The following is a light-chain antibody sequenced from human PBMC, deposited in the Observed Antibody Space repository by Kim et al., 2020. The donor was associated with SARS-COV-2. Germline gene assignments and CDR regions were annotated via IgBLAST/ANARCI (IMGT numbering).Light chain of an antibody. CDR3: MQALQTPWT. CDR2: LGS. Sequence: DIVMTQSPLSLPVTPGEPASISCRSTQSLLHRNGYNYLDWYLQKPGQSQQLLIYLGSNRASGVPDRFSGSGSGTDFILKISRVEAEDVGFYYCMQALQTPWTFGPGTKVDIK. V-gene: IGKV2-28*01. J-gene: IGKJ2*02. CDR1: QSLLHRNGYNY.